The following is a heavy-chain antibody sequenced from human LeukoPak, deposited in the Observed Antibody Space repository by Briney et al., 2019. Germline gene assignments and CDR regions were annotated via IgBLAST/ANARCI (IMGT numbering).Heavy chain of an antibody. J-gene: IGHJ6*03. V-gene: IGHV4-61*02. CDR2: IYTSGST. CDR1: GGSISSGSYY. CDR3: ARLRVATGHYYYYMDV. Sequence: SQTLSLTCTVSGGSISSGSYYWSWIRQPAGKGLEWIGRIYTSGSTNYNPSLKSRVTISVDTSENQFSLKLSSVTAADTAVYYCARLRVATGHYYYYMDVWGKGTTVTVSS. D-gene: IGHD7-27*01.